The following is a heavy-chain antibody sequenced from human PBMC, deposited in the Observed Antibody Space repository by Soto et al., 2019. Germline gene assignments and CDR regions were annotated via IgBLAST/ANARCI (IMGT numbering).Heavy chain of an antibody. CDR3: ARDPSTSLDY. CDR2: INPSGGST. J-gene: IGHJ4*02. V-gene: IGHV1-46*01. CDR1: GYTFTGYY. Sequence: ASVKVSCKASGYTFTGYYMHWVRQAPGQGLEWMGLINPSGGSTTYAQRFQGRVTMTRDTSTSTVYMELSRLRSEDTAVYYCARDPSTSLDYWGQGTLVTVSS. D-gene: IGHD6-6*01.